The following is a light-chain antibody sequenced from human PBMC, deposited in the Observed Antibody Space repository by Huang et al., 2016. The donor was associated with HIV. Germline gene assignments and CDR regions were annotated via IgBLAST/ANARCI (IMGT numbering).Light chain of an antibody. Sequence: ETVMTQSPVTLSVSQGDRASLTCRSIQIGSSHLAWYQQKPGQAPRLLIYAASTRATGVPARFSGSGAGTEFTLTISTLQSEDSAVYYCQQYNDFRSTFGPGTRVEIK. CDR3: QQYNDFRST. CDR2: AAS. CDR1: QIGSSH. V-gene: IGKV3-15*01. J-gene: IGKJ3*01.